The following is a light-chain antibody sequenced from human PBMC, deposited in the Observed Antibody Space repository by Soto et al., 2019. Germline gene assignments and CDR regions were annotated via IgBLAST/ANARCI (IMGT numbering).Light chain of an antibody. Sequence: QSVLPQPHSVSGAPGQRVTISCTGSSSNIGAGYDVHWYQQLPGTAPKLLISGNSNRPSGVPDRFSGSTSGTSASLAITGLRAEDEADYYCQSYDSSLSGWVFGGGTKLTVL. J-gene: IGLJ3*02. CDR1: SSNIGAGYD. V-gene: IGLV1-40*01. CDR3: QSYDSSLSGWV. CDR2: GNS.